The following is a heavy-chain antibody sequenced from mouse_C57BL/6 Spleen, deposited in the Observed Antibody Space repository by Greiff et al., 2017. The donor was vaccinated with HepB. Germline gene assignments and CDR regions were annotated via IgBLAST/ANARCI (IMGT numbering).Heavy chain of an antibody. CDR1: GYTFTSYW. V-gene: IGHV1-55*01. J-gene: IGHJ4*01. D-gene: IGHD1-1*01. Sequence: VQLQQPGAELVKPGASVKMSCKASGYTFTSYWITWVKQRPGQGLEWIGDIYPGSGSTNYNEKFKSKATLTVDTSSSTACMQLSSLTSEDSAVYYCARLDGSRGDYAMDYWGQGTSVTVSS. CDR2: IYPGSGST. CDR3: ARLDGSRGDYAMDY.